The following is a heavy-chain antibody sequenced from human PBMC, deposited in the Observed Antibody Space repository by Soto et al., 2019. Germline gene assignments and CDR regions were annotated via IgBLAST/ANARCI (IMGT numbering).Heavy chain of an antibody. CDR3: ARDLSLLGPSGRYGY. CDR1: GGTFSSYA. CDR2: IIPIFGTA. Sequence: SVKVSCKASGGTFSSYAISWVRQAPGQGLEWMGGIIPIFGTANYAQKFQGRVTITADESTSTAYMELSSLRSEDTAVYYCARDLSLLGPSGRYGYWGQGTPVTVSS. D-gene: IGHD1-26*01. J-gene: IGHJ4*02. V-gene: IGHV1-69*13.